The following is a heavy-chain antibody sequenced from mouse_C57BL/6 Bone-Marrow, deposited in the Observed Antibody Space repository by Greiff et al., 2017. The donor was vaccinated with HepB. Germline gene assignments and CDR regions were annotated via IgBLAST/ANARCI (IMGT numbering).Heavy chain of an antibody. V-gene: IGHV5-17*01. CDR3: ARRKLGYFDY. Sequence: EVKLMESGGGLVKPGGSLKLSCAASGFTFSDYGMHWVRQAPEKGLEWVAYISSGSSPIYYADTVKGRFTISRDNAKNTLFLQMTSLRSEDTAMYYCARRKLGYFDYWGQGTTLTVSS. CDR1: GFTFSDYG. J-gene: IGHJ2*01. CDR2: ISSGSSPI. D-gene: IGHD4-1*01.